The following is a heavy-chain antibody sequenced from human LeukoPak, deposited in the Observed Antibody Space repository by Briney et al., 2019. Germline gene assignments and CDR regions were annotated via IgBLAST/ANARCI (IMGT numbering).Heavy chain of an antibody. V-gene: IGHV1-69*05. CDR1: GGTFSSYT. J-gene: IGHJ4*02. CDR2: INPIFGTA. Sequence: GASVKVSCKASGGTFSSYTISWVRQAPGQGLEWMGRINPIFGTANYAQKFQGRVTITTDESTSTAYMELSSLRSEDTAVYYCARVVTDSSGYYFGYFDYWGQGTLVTVSS. CDR3: ARVVTDSSGYYFGYFDY. D-gene: IGHD3-22*01.